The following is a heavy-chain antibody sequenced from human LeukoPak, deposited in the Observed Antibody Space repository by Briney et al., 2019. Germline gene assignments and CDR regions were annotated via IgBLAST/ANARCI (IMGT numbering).Heavy chain of an antibody. D-gene: IGHD4-11*01. CDR3: ARQETTMSYLDC. Sequence: GASLQISCKCSGYSFTSYWIGWVRPLPGKGLEWMGIIYPGDSDTRYSPSFQGQVTISADKSISTAYLQWSSLKASDSAMYYCARQETTMSYLDCWGQGSLVTVSS. CDR1: GYSFTSYW. CDR2: IYPGDSDT. J-gene: IGHJ4*02. V-gene: IGHV5-51*01.